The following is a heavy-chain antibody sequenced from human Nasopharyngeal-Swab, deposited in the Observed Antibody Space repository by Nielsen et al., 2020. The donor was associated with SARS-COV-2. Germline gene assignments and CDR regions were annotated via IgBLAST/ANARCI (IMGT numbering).Heavy chain of an antibody. J-gene: IGHJ6*02. CDR1: GFSFSTFG. D-gene: IGHD5-18*01. CDR3: AKDTETGEGIYLWEGGMDV. Sequence: GGSLRLSCVASGFSFSTFGMHWVRQAPGKGLEWVAFIRYDGSDKYYADSVKGRFTISRDNAKNSLYLQMNSLRTEDTALYYCAKDTETGEGIYLWEGGMDVWGQGTTVTVSS. V-gene: IGHV3-30*02. CDR2: IRYDGSDK.